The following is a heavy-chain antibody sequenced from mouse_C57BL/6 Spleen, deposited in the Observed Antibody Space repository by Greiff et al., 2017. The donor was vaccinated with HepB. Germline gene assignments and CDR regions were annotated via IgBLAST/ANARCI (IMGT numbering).Heavy chain of an antibody. CDR1: GYTFTGYW. J-gene: IGHJ2*01. D-gene: IGHD1-1*01. V-gene: IGHV1-9*01. CDR3: ARSTLHYYGSSYDYLDY. CDR2: ILPGSGST. Sequence: VQLQQSGAELMKPGASVKLSCKATGYTFTGYWIEWVKQRPGHGLEWIGEILPGSGSTNYNEKFKGKATFTADTSSNTAYMQLSSLTTEDSAIYYCARSTLHYYGSSYDYLDYWGQGTTLTVSS.